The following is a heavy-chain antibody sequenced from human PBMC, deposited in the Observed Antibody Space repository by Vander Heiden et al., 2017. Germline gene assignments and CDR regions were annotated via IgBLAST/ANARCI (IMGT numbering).Heavy chain of an antibody. CDR3: ARHMEGGSYFPWDQ. D-gene: IGHD1-26*01. Sequence: QLQLQESGPGLVRPSETLSLTCTVSGGSINRTRYYGGWIRQSPGKGLEWIGSNYYTGYTYYNPSLKSRVTISVDTSKSQFSLKLTSVAAADTAVYYCARHMEGGSYFPWDQWGQGTLLTVSS. CDR2: NYYTGYT. V-gene: IGHV4-39*01. CDR1: GGSINRTRYY. J-gene: IGHJ4*02.